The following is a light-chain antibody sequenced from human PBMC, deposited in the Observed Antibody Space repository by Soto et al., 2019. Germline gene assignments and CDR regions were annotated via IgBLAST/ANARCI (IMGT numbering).Light chain of an antibody. V-gene: IGKV3-20*01. CDR3: QQYGSSPRIT. CDR1: QSVSSSY. J-gene: IGKJ3*01. CDR2: GAS. Sequence: EIVLTQSPGTLSLSPGESATLSCRVSQSVSSSYLAWYQQKPGQAPRLLIYGASSRATGIPDRFSGSGSGTDFTLTISRLEPEDFAVYYCQQYGSSPRITFGPGTKVDIK.